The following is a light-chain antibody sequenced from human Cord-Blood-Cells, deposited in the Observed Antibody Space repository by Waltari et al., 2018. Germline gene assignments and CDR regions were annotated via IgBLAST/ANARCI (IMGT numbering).Light chain of an antibody. CDR3: SSYTSSSTWV. V-gene: IGLV2-14*03. CDR1: SSDVGGSNS. J-gene: IGLJ3*02. CDR2: DVN. Sequence: QSALTQPASVPGSPGQSITLSCPGPSSDVGGSNSVPWHQQHPGKAPKLMIDDVNHRPSGVSNRFSGSTSGNTASLSISGRQAEREADYYDSSYTSSSTWVFGGGTKLTVL.